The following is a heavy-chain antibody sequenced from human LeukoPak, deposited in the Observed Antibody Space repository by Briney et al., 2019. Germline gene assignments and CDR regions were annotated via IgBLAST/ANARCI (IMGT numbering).Heavy chain of an antibody. CDR1: GFIFSNHW. Sequence: PGGSLTLSCAASGFIFSNHWMSWLRQAPGKGLEWVANIKQDGSEKQYVDSVKGRFTISRDNAKNSLYLQLNSLRAEDTAVYYCARDESTGRYKRFDPWGQGTLVTVSS. V-gene: IGHV3-7*01. CDR3: ARDESTGRYKRFDP. CDR2: IKQDGSEK. D-gene: IGHD5-18*01. J-gene: IGHJ5*02.